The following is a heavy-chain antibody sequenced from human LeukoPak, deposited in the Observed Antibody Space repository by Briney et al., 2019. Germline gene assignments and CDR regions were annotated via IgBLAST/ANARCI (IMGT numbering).Heavy chain of an antibody. Sequence: ASVKVSCKASGGTFSSYAISWVRQAPGQGLEWMGIINPSGGSTSYAQKFQGRVTMTRDMSTSTVYMELSSLRSEDTAVYYCARGGYCSGGSCWIRGDAFDIWGQGTMVTVSS. D-gene: IGHD2-15*01. J-gene: IGHJ3*02. CDR3: ARGGYCSGGSCWIRGDAFDI. V-gene: IGHV1-46*01. CDR2: INPSGGST. CDR1: GGTFSSYA.